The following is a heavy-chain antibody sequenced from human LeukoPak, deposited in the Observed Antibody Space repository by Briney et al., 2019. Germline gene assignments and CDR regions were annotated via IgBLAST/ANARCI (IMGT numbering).Heavy chain of an antibody. CDR1: GYTFTNYA. CDR2: INPGNGDT. J-gene: IGHJ6*02. CDR3: ARDRWHCRVNCDSVYYFALDV. Sequence: ASVKVSCKGSGYTFTNYAIHWVRQAPGQSLEWLGWINPGNGDTKYSQDFQGRVTIDTDTSAATAYVELNSLTSEDTAVYYCARDRWHCRVNCDSVYYFALDVWGQGTTVTVSS. D-gene: IGHD2-15*01. V-gene: IGHV1-3*01.